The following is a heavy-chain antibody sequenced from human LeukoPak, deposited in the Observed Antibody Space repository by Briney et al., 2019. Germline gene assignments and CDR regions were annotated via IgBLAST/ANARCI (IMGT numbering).Heavy chain of an antibody. CDR3: ARVNGRDPRIDILTGYRPAYFDY. CDR1: GFTFINYS. CDR2: ISSSGSTI. V-gene: IGHV3-48*04. Sequence: GGSLRLSCAASGFTFINYSMNWVRQAPGKGLEGVSYISSSGSTIYYEDSVKGRFTISRDNAKNSLYLQMNSLRAEDTAVYYCARVNGRDPRIDILTGYRPAYFDYWGQGTLVTVSS. J-gene: IGHJ4*02. D-gene: IGHD3-9*01.